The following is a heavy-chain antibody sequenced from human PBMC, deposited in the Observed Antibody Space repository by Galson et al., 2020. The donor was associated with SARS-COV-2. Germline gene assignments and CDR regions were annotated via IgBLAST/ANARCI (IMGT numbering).Heavy chain of an antibody. CDR3: ARDRAPIAAAPYFFDS. CDR2: ISSSSSYI. D-gene: IGHD6-25*01. V-gene: IGHV3-21*01. Sequence: GGSLRLSCVASGFTFSSYVLTWVRQAPGKGLQSVSSISSSSSYIYYADSVKGRFTISRDNARNSLYLQMNSLRAEDTAVYFCARDRAPIAAAPYFFDSWGQGTLVTVSS. J-gene: IGHJ4*02. CDR1: GFTFSSYV.